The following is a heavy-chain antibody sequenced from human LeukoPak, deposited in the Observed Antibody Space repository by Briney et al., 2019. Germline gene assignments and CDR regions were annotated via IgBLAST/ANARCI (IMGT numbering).Heavy chain of an antibody. D-gene: IGHD6-19*01. CDR1: GFSFNTYE. Sequence: GGSLRLSCAASGFSFNTYEMNWVRQARGKGLEWISYVASSGTTKYYADSVQGRFTISRDNAKNSLYLQMNSLRVEDTAVYYCARGGWHYVFNYWGQGTLVTVSS. V-gene: IGHV3-48*03. J-gene: IGHJ4*02. CDR3: ARGGWHYVFNY. CDR2: VASSGTTK.